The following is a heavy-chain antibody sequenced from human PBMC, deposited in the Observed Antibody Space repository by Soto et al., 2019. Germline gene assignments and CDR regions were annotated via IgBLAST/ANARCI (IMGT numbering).Heavy chain of an antibody. CDR2: ISTYNGNT. CDR1: GYTFTSYG. J-gene: IGHJ4*02. Sequence: QVQLVQSGAEVKKPGASVKVSCKASGYTFTSYGINWVRQAPGQGLEWMGWISTYNGNTNYAQKLQGRVTMTTDTPTITTYMELRSLRSDDTAVYYCARAPLYYEFWSGLQSDYWGQGTLVTVSS. CDR3: ARAPLYYEFWSGLQSDY. D-gene: IGHD3-3*01. V-gene: IGHV1-18*01.